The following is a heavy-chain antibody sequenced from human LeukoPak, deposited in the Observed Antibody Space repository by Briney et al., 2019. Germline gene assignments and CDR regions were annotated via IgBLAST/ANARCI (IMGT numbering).Heavy chain of an antibody. Sequence: GGSLRLSCAASGGTFSSYAISWVRQAPGQGLEWMGGIIPIFGTANYAQKFQGRVTITADESTSTAYMELSSLRSEDTAVYYCARPLTGNDYYYGMDVWGQGTTVTVSS. CDR1: GGTFSSYA. D-gene: IGHD1-1*01. V-gene: IGHV1-69*01. CDR3: ARPLTGNDYYYGMDV. CDR2: IIPIFGTA. J-gene: IGHJ6*02.